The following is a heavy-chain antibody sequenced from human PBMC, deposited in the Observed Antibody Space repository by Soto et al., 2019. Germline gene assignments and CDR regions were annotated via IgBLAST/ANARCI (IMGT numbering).Heavy chain of an antibody. Sequence: ASVKVSCKASGYTFTSYGISWVRQAPGQGLEWMGWISAYNGNTNYAQKLQGRVTMTTDTSTSTAYMELRSLRAEDTAVYYCASDYGRLYYFDYWGQGTLVTVSS. J-gene: IGHJ4*02. CDR2: ISAYNGNT. CDR3: ASDYGRLYYFDY. D-gene: IGHD4-17*01. V-gene: IGHV1-18*01. CDR1: GYTFTSYG.